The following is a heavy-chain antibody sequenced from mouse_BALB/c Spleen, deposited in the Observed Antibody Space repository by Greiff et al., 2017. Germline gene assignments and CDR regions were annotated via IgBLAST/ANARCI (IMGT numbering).Heavy chain of an antibody. J-gene: IGHJ2*01. V-gene: IGHV5-15*02. CDR3: ARDRAGEFDY. CDR2: ISNLAYSI. CDR1: GFTFSDYG. Sequence: EVQLQQSGGGLVQPGGSRKLSRAASGFTFSDYGMAWVRQAPGKGPEWVAFISNLAYSIYYADTVTGRFTISRENAKNTLYLEMSSLRSEDTAMYYCARDRAGEFDYWGQGTTLTVSS.